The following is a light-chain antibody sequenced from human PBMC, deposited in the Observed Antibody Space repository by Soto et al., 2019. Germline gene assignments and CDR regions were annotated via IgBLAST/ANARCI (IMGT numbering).Light chain of an antibody. CDR1: QRISRN. V-gene: IGKV3-15*01. Sequence: EIVMTQSPGTLSVSPGESATLSCRASQRISRNLAWYQQKPGQAPRLLIYDASTRATAIPARFSGSGSETEFTLTITTLEPEDFAVYYCQQYGSSPRTFGLGTKVDIK. J-gene: IGKJ1*01. CDR2: DAS. CDR3: QQYGSSPRT.